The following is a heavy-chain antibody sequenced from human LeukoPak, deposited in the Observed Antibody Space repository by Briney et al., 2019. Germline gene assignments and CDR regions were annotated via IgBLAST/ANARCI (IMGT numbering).Heavy chain of an antibody. CDR1: GFTFSSYG. CDR2: IWYDGSNK. Sequence: GRSLRLSCAASGFTFSSYGMHWVRQAPGKGLEWVAVIWYDGSNKYYADSVKDRSTISRDNSKNTLSLQMNSLRAEDTAVYYCARETSTPDAFDIWGQGTMVTVSS. D-gene: IGHD5/OR15-5a*01. CDR3: ARETSTPDAFDI. V-gene: IGHV3-33*01. J-gene: IGHJ3*02.